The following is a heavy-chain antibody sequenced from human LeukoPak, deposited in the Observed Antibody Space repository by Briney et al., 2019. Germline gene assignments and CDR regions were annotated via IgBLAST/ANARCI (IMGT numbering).Heavy chain of an antibody. CDR2: IYSSGST. J-gene: IGHJ4*02. CDR3: ARAPVVSDQYYFDY. D-gene: IGHD4-23*01. V-gene: IGHV4-39*07. CDR1: GASVSGSNYY. Sequence: SETLSLTCAVSGASVSGSNYYWGWIRLPPGKGLEWIGNIYSSGSTYYNASLQSRVTISIDTSKNQFSLKLSSVTAADTAVYYCARAPVVSDQYYFDYWGQGTLVTVSS.